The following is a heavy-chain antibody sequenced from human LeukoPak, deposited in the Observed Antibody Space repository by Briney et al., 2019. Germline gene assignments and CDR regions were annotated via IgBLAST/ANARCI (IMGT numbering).Heavy chain of an antibody. CDR1: GYTFTSYG. J-gene: IGHJ6*03. V-gene: IGHV1-18*01. CDR2: ISAYNGNT. CDR3: ASSRTRSYGDYGRDYYYYMDV. D-gene: IGHD4-17*01. Sequence: ASVKVSCKASGYTFTSYGISWVRQAPGQGLEWMGWISAYNGNTNYAQKLQGRVTITRDTSASTAYMELSSLRSDDTAVYYCASSRTRSYGDYGRDYYYYMDVWGKGTTVTVSS.